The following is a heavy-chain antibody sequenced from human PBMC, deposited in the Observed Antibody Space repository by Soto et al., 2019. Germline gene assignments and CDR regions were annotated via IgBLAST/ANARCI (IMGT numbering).Heavy chain of an antibody. Sequence: GGSLRLSCVGSGFNFDNYGMSWVRQAPGKGLEWVSAIQIDGTSTYYAASVKDRFTISRDNSRNTLYLQLNSLRAEDTAVYYCAQLGLMTFSHKHYFNHWGRGTLVTVSS. J-gene: IGHJ4*02. CDR3: AQLGLMTFSHKHYFNH. CDR1: GFNFDNYG. D-gene: IGHD3-16*01. CDR2: IQIDGTST. V-gene: IGHV3-23*05.